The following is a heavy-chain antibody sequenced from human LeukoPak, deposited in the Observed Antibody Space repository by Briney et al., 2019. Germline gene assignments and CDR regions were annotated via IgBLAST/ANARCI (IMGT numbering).Heavy chain of an antibody. CDR3: AKGFYDNSASGVFDI. D-gene: IGHD3-22*01. CDR2: ISASGGST. J-gene: IGHJ3*02. CDR1: GFTFSSFA. V-gene: IGHV3-23*01. Sequence: LGGSLRLSCAASGFTFSSFATSWVRQAPGKGLEWVSGISASGGSTYYADSVKGRFTISRDNSKNTLYLQMNSLRAEDTAVYYCAKGFYDNSASGVFDIWGQGTMVTVSS.